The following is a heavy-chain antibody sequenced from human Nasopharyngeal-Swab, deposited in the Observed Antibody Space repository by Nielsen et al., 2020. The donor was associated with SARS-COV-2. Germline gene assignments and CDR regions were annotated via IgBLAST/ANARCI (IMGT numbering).Heavy chain of an antibody. CDR2: ISYDGSNE. D-gene: IGHD4-17*01. CDR1: GFNFSSSG. Sequence: GESLKISCAASGFNFSSSGMDWVRQAPGKGLEWVAVISYDGSNEYYGDSVKGRFTISRDNSKDTLYLQMNSLRVDDTAVYYCAKDVHGDYGGIDYWGQGILVTVSP. V-gene: IGHV3-30*18. J-gene: IGHJ4*02. CDR3: AKDVHGDYGGIDY.